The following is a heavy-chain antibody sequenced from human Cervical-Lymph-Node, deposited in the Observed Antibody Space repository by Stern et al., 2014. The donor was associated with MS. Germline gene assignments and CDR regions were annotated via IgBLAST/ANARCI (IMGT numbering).Heavy chain of an antibody. CDR2: IYYSGSP. CDR1: GGSVSSGSYY. D-gene: IGHD6-19*01. CDR3: ARTYSSGWCFDY. Sequence: QLQLQESGPGLVKPSETLTLTCTVSGGSVSSGSYYWSWIRQPPGKGLEWIGDIYYSGSPNDNPSPKRRVTISVDTSKNQFSLKLSSVTAADTAVYYCARTYSSGWCFDYWGQGTLVTVSS. V-gene: IGHV4-61*01. J-gene: IGHJ4*02.